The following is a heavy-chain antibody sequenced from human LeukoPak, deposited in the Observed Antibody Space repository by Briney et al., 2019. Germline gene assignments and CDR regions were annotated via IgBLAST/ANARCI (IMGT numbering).Heavy chain of an antibody. D-gene: IGHD3-9*01. CDR3: AKDSLTDIDY. J-gene: IGHJ4*02. Sequence: PGGSPRLSRAPSGFTFSIYGMYWVRQAPGKGREGVAFIRHDVSIKYYADSVKGRFTISRDNSKNTLYLQLNSLRAEDTAVYYCAKDSLTDIDYWGQGTLVTVSS. V-gene: IGHV3-30*02. CDR1: GFTFSIYG. CDR2: IRHDVSIK.